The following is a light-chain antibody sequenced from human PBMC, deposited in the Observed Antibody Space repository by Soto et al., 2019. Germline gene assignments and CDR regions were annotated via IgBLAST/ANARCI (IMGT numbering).Light chain of an antibody. CDR2: DAS. CDR1: QDISNY. Sequence: DIQMTQSPSSLSASAGYRVTITCQASQDISNYLNWYQQKPGKAPKLLIYDASNLETGVPSRFSGSGSGTDFTFTISSLQPEDIATYYCQQYDNLPTFGQGTRLEVK. CDR3: QQYDNLPT. V-gene: IGKV1-33*01. J-gene: IGKJ5*01.